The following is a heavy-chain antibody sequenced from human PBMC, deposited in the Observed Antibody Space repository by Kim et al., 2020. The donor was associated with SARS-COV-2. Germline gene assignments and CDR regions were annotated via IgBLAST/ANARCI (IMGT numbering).Heavy chain of an antibody. Sequence: GGSLRLSCAASGFTFDDYAMHWVRQAPGKGLEWVSGISWNSGSIGYSDSVKGRFTISRDNAKNSLYLQMNSLRAEDTALYYCAKDMSISSSWYLYYYGMDVWGQGTTVTVSS. CDR3: AKDMSISSSWYLYYYGMDV. V-gene: IGHV3-9*01. CDR2: ISWNSGSI. D-gene: IGHD6-13*01. J-gene: IGHJ6*02. CDR1: GFTFDDYA.